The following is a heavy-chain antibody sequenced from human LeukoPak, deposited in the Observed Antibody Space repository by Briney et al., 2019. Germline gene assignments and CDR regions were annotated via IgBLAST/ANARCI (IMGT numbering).Heavy chain of an antibody. CDR3: ARELFDILTGPDDY. D-gene: IGHD3-9*01. Sequence: ASVKVSCKASGYTFTGYYMHWVRQAPGQGLEWMGWINPNSGGTNYAQKFQGRVTMTRDTSISTAYMELSRLKSDDTAVYYCARELFDILTGPDDYWGQGTLVTVSS. J-gene: IGHJ4*02. CDR1: GYTFTGYY. V-gene: IGHV1-2*02. CDR2: INPNSGGT.